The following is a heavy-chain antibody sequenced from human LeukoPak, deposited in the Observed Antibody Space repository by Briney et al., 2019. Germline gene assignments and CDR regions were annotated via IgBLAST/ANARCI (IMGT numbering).Heavy chain of an antibody. CDR3: ARVIDGWYFDY. V-gene: IGHV3-74*01. CDR2: INSGGSST. J-gene: IGHJ4*02. Sequence: GGSLRLSCAASGFTFSSYWVHWVRQAPGKGLVWVSRINSGGSSTSYADFVKGRFTISRDNAKNTLSLQMDSLRAEDTAVYYCARVIDGWYFDYWGQGTLVTVSS. D-gene: IGHD6-19*01. CDR1: GFTFSSYW.